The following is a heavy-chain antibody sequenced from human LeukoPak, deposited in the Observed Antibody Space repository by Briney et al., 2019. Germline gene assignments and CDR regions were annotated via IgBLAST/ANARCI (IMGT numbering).Heavy chain of an antibody. V-gene: IGHV4-39*01. D-gene: IGHD6-19*01. Sequence: SETLSLTCTVSGGSISSSGYYWGWIRLPPGKWLEWIGTIYSDGSTYYNPSLKTRVTISVDTSKNQFSLKLSSVTDADTAVYYCARTIGSGRKIYFDYWGQGILVTVSS. J-gene: IGHJ4*02. CDR1: GGSISSSGYY. CDR2: IYSDGST. CDR3: ARTIGSGRKIYFDY.